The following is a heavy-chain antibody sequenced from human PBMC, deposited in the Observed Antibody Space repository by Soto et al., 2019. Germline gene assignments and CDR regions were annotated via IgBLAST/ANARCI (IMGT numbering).Heavy chain of an antibody. V-gene: IGHV3-33*01. CDR2: IWYDGSNK. D-gene: IGHD3-22*01. CDR1: EFTFSSYG. Sequence: PGGSLRLSCAASEFTFSSYGMHWVRQAPGKGLEWVAVIWYDGSNKYYADSVKGRFTISRDNSKNTLYLQMNSLRAEDTAVYYCARDKDYYYDSSGYFYWGQGTLVTVSS. CDR3: ARDKDYYYDSSGYFY. J-gene: IGHJ4*02.